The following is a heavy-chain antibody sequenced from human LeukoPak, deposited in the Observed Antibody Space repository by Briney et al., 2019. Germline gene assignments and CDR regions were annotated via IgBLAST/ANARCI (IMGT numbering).Heavy chain of an antibody. J-gene: IGHJ6*04. CDR2: IWHDGSNK. Sequence: GGSLRLSCAASGFTFSSYYMHWVRQAPGKGLEWVGVIWHDGSNKYYADSVKGRVTISRDNSKNTLYLQMNSLRAEDTAVYYCANLYYDSSGLLGSVRRRLDVWGKGTTVTVSS. CDR3: ANLYYDSSGLLGSVRRRLDV. CDR1: GFTFSSYY. D-gene: IGHD3-22*01. V-gene: IGHV3-33*06.